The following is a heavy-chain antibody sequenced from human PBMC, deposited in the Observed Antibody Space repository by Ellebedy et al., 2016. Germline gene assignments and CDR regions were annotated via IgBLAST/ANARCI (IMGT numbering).Heavy chain of an antibody. V-gene: IGHV3-48*02. Sequence: GESLKISCAASGFSFSDYSMNWVRQAPGKGLEWVSYISSNGKTIYYADSLKGRFTISRDNAKNSLYLQMNSLRDEDTAVFYCARGSYYYDSNGYYSDRWGQGTLVTVSS. CDR2: ISSNGKTI. CDR3: ARGSYYYDSNGYYSDR. J-gene: IGHJ5*02. D-gene: IGHD3-22*01. CDR1: GFSFSDYS.